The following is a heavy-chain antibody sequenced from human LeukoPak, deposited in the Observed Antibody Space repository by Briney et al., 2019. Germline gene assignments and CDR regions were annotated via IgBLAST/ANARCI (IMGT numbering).Heavy chain of an antibody. CDR1: GFTFSSYS. Sequence: PGGSLRLSCAASGFTFSSYSINWVRQAPGQGLEWVSSISSVSTYIYYADSVRGRFAISRDNAKNSVYLQMNSLRAEDTAVYYCARLIAAAGNGGFYFDSWGQGTLVTVSS. CDR2: ISSVSTYI. D-gene: IGHD6-13*01. J-gene: IGHJ4*02. CDR3: ARLIAAAGNGGFYFDS. V-gene: IGHV3-21*01.